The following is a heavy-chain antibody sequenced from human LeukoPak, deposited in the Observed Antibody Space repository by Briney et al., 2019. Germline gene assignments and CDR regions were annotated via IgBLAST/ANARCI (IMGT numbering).Heavy chain of an antibody. D-gene: IGHD2-15*01. Sequence: ASLKVSCKASGYTFTGYYMHWVRQAPGQGLEWMGWINPNSGGTNYAQKFQGRVTMTRDTSISTAYMELSRLRSDDTAVYYCARVPRCGSGGSCPFQTYYYYGMDVWGQGTTVTVSS. CDR1: GYTFTGYY. CDR3: ARVPRCGSGGSCPFQTYYYYGMDV. CDR2: INPNSGGT. J-gene: IGHJ6*02. V-gene: IGHV1-2*02.